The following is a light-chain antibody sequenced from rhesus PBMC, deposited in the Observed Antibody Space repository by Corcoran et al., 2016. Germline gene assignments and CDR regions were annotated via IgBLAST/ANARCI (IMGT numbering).Light chain of an antibody. J-gene: IGKJ2*01. Sequence: DVVLTQSPLSLSINPGQPASISCRSSQSLVYSDGKIYLTWLQQKPGQPPRRLIYEVSNRDSGVPARFSGSGAGTDFTLKISRVEAEDIGLYYCMKRTHRPYTFGQGTKVEIK. CDR2: EVS. CDR3: MKRTHRPYT. V-gene: IGKV2S8*01. CDR1: QSLVYSDGKIY.